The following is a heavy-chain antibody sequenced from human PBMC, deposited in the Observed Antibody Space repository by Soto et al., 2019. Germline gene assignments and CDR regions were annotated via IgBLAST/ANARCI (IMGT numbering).Heavy chain of an antibody. Sequence: ASVKVSCKASGYTFTTYAMHWVRQAPGHRLEWMGWVNADNGDTKYSQKFQGRVTITRDTSANTAYMDLSSLRSEDTAVYYCARGSLAGLFESWGQGTLVTVSS. CDR1: GYTFTTYA. CDR2: VNADNGDT. D-gene: IGHD6-19*01. J-gene: IGHJ4*02. V-gene: IGHV1-3*01. CDR3: ARGSLAGLFES.